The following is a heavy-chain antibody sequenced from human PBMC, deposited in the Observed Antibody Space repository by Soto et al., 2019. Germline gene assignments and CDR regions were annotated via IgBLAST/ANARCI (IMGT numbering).Heavy chain of an antibody. Sequence: QITLKESGPTLVRPTQTLTLTCTFSGFSLSTTGVGVGWISQPPGKALEWLALIYWDDDKRYSPSLKSRLTITKDTSKNEVILTITNMDPVDTARYYCAQRLPHYGLGRERGNWFVPWGQGTLVTVSS. CDR2: IYWDDDK. D-gene: IGHD3-10*01. V-gene: IGHV2-5*02. CDR1: GFSLSTTGVG. CDR3: AQRLPHYGLGRERGNWFVP. J-gene: IGHJ5*02.